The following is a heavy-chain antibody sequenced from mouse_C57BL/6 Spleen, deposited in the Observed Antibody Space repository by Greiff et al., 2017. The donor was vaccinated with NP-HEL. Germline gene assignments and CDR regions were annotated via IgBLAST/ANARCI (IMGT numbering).Heavy chain of an antibody. CDR3: ARSGDYEGYAMDY. CDR1: GYAFSSSW. V-gene: IGHV1-82*01. Sequence: QVQLQQSGPELVKPGASVKISCKASGYAFSSSWMNWVMQRPGKGLEWIGRIYPGDGDTNYNGKFTGKATLTGDKASSTAWMQVSSLTSEDSAVYFCARSGDYEGYAMDYWGQGTSVTVSS. D-gene: IGHD2-4*01. J-gene: IGHJ4*01. CDR2: IYPGDGDT.